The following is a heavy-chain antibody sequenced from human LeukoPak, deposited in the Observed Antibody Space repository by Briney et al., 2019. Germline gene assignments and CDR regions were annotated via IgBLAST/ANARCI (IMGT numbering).Heavy chain of an antibody. D-gene: IGHD4-17*01. V-gene: IGHV1-69*05. Sequence: WASVKVSCKASGGTFSSYAISWVRQAPGQGLGWMGRIIPIFGTANYAQKFQGRVTITTDESTSTAYMELSSLRSEDTAVYYCASMLNGPYGDYTPFDYWGQGTLVTVSS. CDR1: GGTFSSYA. J-gene: IGHJ4*02. CDR3: ASMLNGPYGDYTPFDY. CDR2: IIPIFGTA.